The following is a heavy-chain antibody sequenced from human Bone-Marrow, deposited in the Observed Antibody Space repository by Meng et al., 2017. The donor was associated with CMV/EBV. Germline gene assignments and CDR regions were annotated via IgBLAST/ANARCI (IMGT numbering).Heavy chain of an antibody. D-gene: IGHD2-2*01. CDR3: AREIGFVVVPAATPEEPYFDY. V-gene: IGHV1-2*02. CDR2: INPNSGGT. J-gene: IGHJ4*02. Sequence: ASVKVSCKASGYTFTGYYMHWVRQAPGQGLEWMGWINPNSGGTNYAQKFQGRVTMTRDTSTSTVYMELSSLRSEDTAVYYCAREIGFVVVPAATPEEPYFDYWGQGTLVTVSS. CDR1: GYTFTGYY.